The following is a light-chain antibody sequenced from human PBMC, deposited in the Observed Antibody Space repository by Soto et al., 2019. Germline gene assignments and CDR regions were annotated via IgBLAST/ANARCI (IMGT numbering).Light chain of an antibody. Sequence: VLTQSPGTLSLSPGERATLSCRASQTVTSNFLAWYQEKPGQAPRLLIYGASSRATGIPDRFSGSGSGTDFTLTISSLKSEDYAVYYCQQYKSWPPITFGQGTRLEIK. CDR2: GAS. CDR3: QQYKSWPPIT. V-gene: IGKV3-20*01. J-gene: IGKJ5*01. CDR1: QTVTSNF.